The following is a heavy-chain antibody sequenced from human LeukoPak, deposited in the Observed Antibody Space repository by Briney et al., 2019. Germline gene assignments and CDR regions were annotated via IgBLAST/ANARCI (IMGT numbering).Heavy chain of an antibody. Sequence: SETLSLTCTVSGGSISGSYWSWIRQPPGKGLEWIAYMYNSGSTNYNPSLKSRVTISIDTSKNQFSLKLSSLTATDAAIYYCARGIESYGDYGYWGQGILVTVSS. D-gene: IGHD4-17*01. CDR3: ARGIESYGDYGY. V-gene: IGHV4-59*01. CDR2: MYNSGST. CDR1: GGSISGSY. J-gene: IGHJ4*02.